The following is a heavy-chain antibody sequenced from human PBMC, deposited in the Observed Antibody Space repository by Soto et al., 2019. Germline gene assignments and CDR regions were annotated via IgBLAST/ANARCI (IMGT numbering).Heavy chain of an antibody. V-gene: IGHV3-73*01. J-gene: IGHJ3*02. Sequence: GGSLRLSCAASGFTFSGSAMHWVRRASGKGLEWVGRIRSKANSYATAYAASVKGRFTISRDDSKNTAYLQMNSLKTEDTAVYYCTSPRTGNDAFDIWGQGTMVTVSS. CDR1: GFTFSGSA. D-gene: IGHD7-27*01. CDR2: IRSKANSYAT. CDR3: TSPRTGNDAFDI.